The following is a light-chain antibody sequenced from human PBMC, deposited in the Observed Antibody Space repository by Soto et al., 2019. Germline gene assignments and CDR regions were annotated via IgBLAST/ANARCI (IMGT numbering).Light chain of an antibody. CDR1: SSDVGNYNL. J-gene: IGLJ1*01. Sequence: QSVLTQPASVSGSPGQSITISCTGTSSDVGNYNLVSWYQQHPGKAPKFMIYEGSKRPSGVSNRFSGSKSGNTASLTISGLQAEDEAHYYCCSYARSSTYVFGTGTKVTLL. V-gene: IGLV2-23*01. CDR2: EGS. CDR3: CSYARSSTYV.